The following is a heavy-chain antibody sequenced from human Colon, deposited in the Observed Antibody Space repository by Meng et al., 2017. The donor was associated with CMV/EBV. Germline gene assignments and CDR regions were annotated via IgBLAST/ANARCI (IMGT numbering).Heavy chain of an antibody. CDR2: ISGDGNTI. CDR3: TNGGVSLSPHHC. Sequence: GESLKISCAASGLTFSSFAMSWVRQPPGKGLGWVSSISGDGNTIYYTDSVKGCFSISRDNSDNTLYLKMNSLRDEDTALYYCTNGGVSLSPHHCWGQGTMVTVSS. J-gene: IGHJ4*02. D-gene: IGHD3-16*02. V-gene: IGHV3-23*01. CDR1: GLTFSSFA.